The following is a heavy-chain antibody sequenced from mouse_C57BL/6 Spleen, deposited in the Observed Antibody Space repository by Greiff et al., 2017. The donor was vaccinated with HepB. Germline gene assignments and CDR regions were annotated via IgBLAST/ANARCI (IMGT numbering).Heavy chain of an antibody. CDR1: GYSITSGYY. J-gene: IGHJ1*03. CDR3: AREDDGYYGWYFDV. V-gene: IGHV3-6*01. CDR2: ISYDGSN. Sequence: VQLQQSGPGLVKPSQSLSLTCSVTGYSITSGYYWNWIRQFPGNKLEWMGYISYDGSNNYNPSLKNRISITRDTSKNQFFLKLNSVTTEDTATYYCAREDDGYYGWYFDVWGTGTTVTVSS. D-gene: IGHD2-3*01.